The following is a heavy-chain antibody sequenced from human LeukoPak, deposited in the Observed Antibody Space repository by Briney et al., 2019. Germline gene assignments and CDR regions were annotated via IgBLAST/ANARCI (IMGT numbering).Heavy chain of an antibody. Sequence: PGGSLRLSCAASGFTFSSDWMHWVRHAPGKGLVCVSYINGDGSSTNYADSVRGRFTISRDNAKKTLYLQMNSLRDEDTAVYYCARVGYSGYDYFDYWGQGTLVTVSS. V-gene: IGHV3-74*01. J-gene: IGHJ4*02. D-gene: IGHD5-12*01. CDR2: INGDGSST. CDR3: ARVGYSGYDYFDY. CDR1: GFTFSSDW.